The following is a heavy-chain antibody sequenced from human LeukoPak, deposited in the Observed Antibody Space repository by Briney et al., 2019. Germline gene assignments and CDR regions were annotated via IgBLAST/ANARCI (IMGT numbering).Heavy chain of an antibody. J-gene: IGHJ5*02. V-gene: IGHV4-31*03. CDR3: AKVRYYYDSTNWFDP. D-gene: IGHD3-22*01. Sequence: PSETLSLTCTVSGGSISSGGYYWRWIRQHPGKGLEWIGYIYYSGSTYYNPSLKSRVTISVDTSKNQFSLKLGSVTAADTAVYYCAKVRYYYDSTNWFDPWGQGTLVTVPS. CDR2: IYYSGST. CDR1: GGSISSGGYY.